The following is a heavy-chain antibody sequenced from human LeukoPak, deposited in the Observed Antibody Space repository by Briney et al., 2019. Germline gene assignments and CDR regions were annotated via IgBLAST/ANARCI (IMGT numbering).Heavy chain of an antibody. J-gene: IGHJ4*02. CDR1: GGSLSSSRYY. CDR3: TAGPWYFDY. V-gene: IGHV4-39*01. Sequence: SETLSLTCTVSGGSLSSSRYYWGWIRQPPGKGLEWIGSIYYSGSTYYNPSLNSRVTVSVDTSKNQFSLRLSSVTAADTALYYCTAGPWYFDYWGQGTLVTVSS. CDR2: IYYSGST. D-gene: IGHD6-13*01.